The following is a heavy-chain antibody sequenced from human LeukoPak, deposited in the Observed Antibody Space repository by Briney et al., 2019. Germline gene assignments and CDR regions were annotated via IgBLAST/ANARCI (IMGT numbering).Heavy chain of an antibody. CDR2: ISGSGDNT. D-gene: IGHD6-19*01. Sequence: GGSLRLSCAASGFTFNNYAMTWVRQAPGKGLEWVSGISGSGDNTYHAHTVKGRFTISRDNSKNTLYLQMNSLRAEDTAVYYCAKGTAYVGGWHFDYWGQGTLVTVSS. CDR1: GFTFNNYA. CDR3: AKGTAYVGGWHFDY. J-gene: IGHJ4*02. V-gene: IGHV3-23*01.